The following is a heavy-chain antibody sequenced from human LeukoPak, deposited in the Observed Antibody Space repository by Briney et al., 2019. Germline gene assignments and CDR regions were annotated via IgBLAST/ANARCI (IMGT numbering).Heavy chain of an antibody. CDR3: ARYVAATGPFDY. CDR2: IYHSGST. Sequence: PSETLSLTCTVSSGSISSSSYYWGWIRQPPGKGLDWIANIYHSGSTSYNPSLKSRVTISLDPSRNQFSLKLRSVTAADTAVYYCARYVAATGPFDYWGQGTLVTVSS. CDR1: SGSISSSSYY. V-gene: IGHV4-39*01. D-gene: IGHD6-13*01. J-gene: IGHJ4*02.